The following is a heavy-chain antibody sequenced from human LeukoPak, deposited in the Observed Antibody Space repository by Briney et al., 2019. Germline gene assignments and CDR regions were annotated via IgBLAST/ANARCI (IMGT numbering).Heavy chain of an antibody. CDR2: IIPIFGTA. CDR1: GGTFSSYA. Sequence: SVKVSCKASGGTFSSYAISWVRQAPGQGLEWMGGIIPIFGTANYAQKFQGRVTITADESTSTAYMELSSLRSEDTAVYCCAKDRVGNPFYYNMDVWGKGTTVTVSS. J-gene: IGHJ6*03. V-gene: IGHV1-69*13. CDR3: AKDRVGNPFYYNMDV. D-gene: IGHD2-15*01.